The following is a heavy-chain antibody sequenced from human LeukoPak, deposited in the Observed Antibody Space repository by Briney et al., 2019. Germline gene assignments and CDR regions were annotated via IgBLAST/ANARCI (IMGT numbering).Heavy chain of an antibody. CDR1: GFTFSSYG. D-gene: IGHD6-19*01. CDR3: ANPISGVLAVSATCSPP. J-gene: IGHJ5*02. V-gene: IGHV3-33*06. Sequence: PGRSLRLSCAASGFTFSSYGMHWVRQAPGKGLEWVAVIWYDGSNKYYADSVRGRFTISRDNSKDTLYLQLNSLRAEDTAIYFCANPISGVLAVSATCSPPWGQGPLVIVPS. CDR2: IWYDGSNK.